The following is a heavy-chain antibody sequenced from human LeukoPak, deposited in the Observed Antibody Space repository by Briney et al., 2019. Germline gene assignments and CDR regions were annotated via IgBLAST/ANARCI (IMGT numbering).Heavy chain of an antibody. J-gene: IGHJ4*02. Sequence: TGGSLRLSCAASEFTFSGYSVNWVRQAPGKGLEWVSSISSSSSYIYYADSVKGRFTISRDNAKNSLYLQMNSLRAEDTAVYYCAKPTRPYYDFWSGYYGDPRYWGQGTLVTVSS. D-gene: IGHD3-3*01. CDR2: ISSSSSYI. V-gene: IGHV3-21*04. CDR3: AKPTRPYYDFWSGYYGDPRY. CDR1: EFTFSGYS.